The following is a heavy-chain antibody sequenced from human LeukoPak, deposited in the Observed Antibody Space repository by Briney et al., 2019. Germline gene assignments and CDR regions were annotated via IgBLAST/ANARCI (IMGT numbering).Heavy chain of an antibody. D-gene: IGHD3-22*01. CDR3: TTEVGYYYDYNWFDP. CDR2: IKSKTDGGTT. Sequence: PGGSLRLSCAASGFSFSYAWMSWVRQAPGKGLEWVGRIKSKTDGGTTDYAAPVKGRFTISRDDSKDTLYLQMNSLKSEDTAVYYCTTEVGYYYDYNWFDPWGQGTLVTVSS. CDR1: GFSFSYAW. V-gene: IGHV3-15*01. J-gene: IGHJ5*02.